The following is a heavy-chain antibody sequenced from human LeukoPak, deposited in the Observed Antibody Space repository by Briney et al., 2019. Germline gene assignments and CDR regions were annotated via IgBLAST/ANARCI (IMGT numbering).Heavy chain of an antibody. CDR3: AKGGHYYDRSGGLGY. CDR2: ISYDGSNK. CDR1: GFTFSSYG. V-gene: IGHV3-30*18. Sequence: GGSLRLSCAASGFTFSSYGMHWVRQAPGKGLEWVAVISYDGSNKYYADSVKGRFTISRDNSKNTLYLQMSSLRAEDTAMYYCAKGGHYYDRSGGLGYWGQGTLVTVSS. D-gene: IGHD3-22*01. J-gene: IGHJ4*02.